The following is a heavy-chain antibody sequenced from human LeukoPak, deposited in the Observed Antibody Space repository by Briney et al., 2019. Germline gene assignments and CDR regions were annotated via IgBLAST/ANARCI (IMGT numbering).Heavy chain of an antibody. CDR3: ANEYFDY. CDR1: GFTFRSYG. V-gene: IGHV3-23*01. Sequence: GGSLRLSCAASGFTFRSYGMRWVRQAPGKGLEWVSAISGGGTSTYYADSVKGRFTISGDTSKNTLYLQMSSLRVEDTAVYYCANEYFDYWGQGTLVTVSS. J-gene: IGHJ4*02. CDR2: ISGGGTST.